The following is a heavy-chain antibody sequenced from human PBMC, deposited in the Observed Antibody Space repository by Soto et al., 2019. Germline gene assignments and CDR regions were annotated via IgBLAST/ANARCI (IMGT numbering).Heavy chain of an antibody. CDR2: LYYSGST. J-gene: IGHJ1*01. CDR1: GGSISNYY. V-gene: IGHV4-59*01. Sequence: SETLSLTCTVSGGSISNYYWSWIRQTPGKGLEWIGYLYYSGSTNYNPSLESRVTMSVDTSQNQFSLKLSSVTAADTAVYYCARDQGAVIFQHWGQGTLVTVSS. D-gene: IGHD3-10*01. CDR3: ARDQGAVIFQH.